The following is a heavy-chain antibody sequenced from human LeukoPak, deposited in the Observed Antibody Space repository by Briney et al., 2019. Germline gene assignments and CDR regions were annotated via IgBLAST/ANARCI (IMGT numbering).Heavy chain of an antibody. CDR3: ARVGYCSSTSCQPGDY. D-gene: IGHD2-2*01. V-gene: IGHV1-69*06. Sequence: SVKVSCKASGGTFSSYAISWARQAPGQGLEWMGGIIPIFGTANYAQKFQGRVTITADKSTSTAYMELSSLRSEDTAVYYCARVGYCSSTSCQPGDYWGQGTLVTVSS. CDR1: GGTFSSYA. J-gene: IGHJ4*02. CDR2: IIPIFGTA.